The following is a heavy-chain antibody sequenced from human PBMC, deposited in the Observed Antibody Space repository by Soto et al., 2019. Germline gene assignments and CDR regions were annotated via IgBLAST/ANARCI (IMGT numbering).Heavy chain of an antibody. V-gene: IGHV1-69*05. J-gene: IGHJ6*02. D-gene: IGHD3-10*01. Sequence: SVRVSCKACAVTFSSYAISGVRQAPGQGLEWMGGIIPIFGTANYAQKFQGRVTITTDESTSTAYMELSSLRSEDTTVYYCARHTRSSYYYYYGMDVWGQGTTVTVSS. CDR3: ARHTRSSYYYYYGMDV. CDR2: IIPIFGTA. CDR1: AVTFSSYA.